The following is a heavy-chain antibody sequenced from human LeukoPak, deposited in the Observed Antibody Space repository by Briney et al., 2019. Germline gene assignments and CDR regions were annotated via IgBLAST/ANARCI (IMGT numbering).Heavy chain of an antibody. CDR3: AKGAGYGSGNWFDP. Sequence: SGGSLRLSCAASGFTFSSYAMSWVRQAPGKGLEWVSATSGSGGSTYYADSVKGRFTISRDNSKNTLYLQMNSLRAEDTAVYYCAKGAGYGSGNWFDPWGQGTLVTVSS. CDR2: TSGSGGST. D-gene: IGHD3-10*01. V-gene: IGHV3-23*01. J-gene: IGHJ5*02. CDR1: GFTFSSYA.